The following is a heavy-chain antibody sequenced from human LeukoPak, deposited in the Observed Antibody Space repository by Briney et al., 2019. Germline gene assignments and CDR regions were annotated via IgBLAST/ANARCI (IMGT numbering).Heavy chain of an antibody. CDR2: ISGSGGSI. D-gene: IGHD6-19*01. Sequence: GGSLRLSCAASGFTFSSYAMSWVRQAPGKGLEWVSAISGSGGSIYYADSVKGRFTIFRDNSKNTLYLQMNSLRAEDTAVYYCVKDGPGSSGWSPFDYWGQGTLVTVSS. CDR3: VKDGPGSSGWSPFDY. V-gene: IGHV3-23*01. CDR1: GFTFSSYA. J-gene: IGHJ4*02.